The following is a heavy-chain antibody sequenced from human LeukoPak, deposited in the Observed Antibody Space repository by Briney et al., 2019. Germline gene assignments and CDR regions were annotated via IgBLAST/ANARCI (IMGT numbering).Heavy chain of an antibody. CDR1: GFTFSNAW. J-gene: IGHJ3*02. CDR2: IKSKTDGGTT. CDR3: TTDEHDYVWGSYHADAFDI. V-gene: IGHV3-15*01. D-gene: IGHD3-16*02. Sequence: GGSLRLSCAASGFTFSNAWMSWVRQAPGKGLEWVGRIKSKTDGGTTDYAAPVKGRFTISRDDSKNTLYLQMNSLKTEDTAAYYCTTDEHDYVWGSYHADAFDIWGQGTMVTVSS.